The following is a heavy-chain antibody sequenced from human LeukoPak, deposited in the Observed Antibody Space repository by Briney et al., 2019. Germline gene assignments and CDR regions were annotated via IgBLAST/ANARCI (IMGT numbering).Heavy chain of an antibody. J-gene: IGHJ3*02. CDR2: ISWNSGSI. V-gene: IGHV3-9*01. CDR1: GFTFDDYA. D-gene: IGHD5-18*01. CDR3: AKGLPKRGYSYGFGAFDI. Sequence: GGSLRLSCAASGFTFDDYAMHWVRQAPGKGLEWDSGISWNSGSIGYADSVKGRFTISRDNAKNSLYLQMNSLRAEDTALYYCAKGLPKRGYSYGFGAFDIWGQGTMVTVSS.